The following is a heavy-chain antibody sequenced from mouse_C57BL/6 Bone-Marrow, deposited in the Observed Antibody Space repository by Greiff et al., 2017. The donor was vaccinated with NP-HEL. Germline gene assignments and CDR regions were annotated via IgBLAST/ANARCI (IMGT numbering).Heavy chain of an antibody. Sequence: VQLQQSGAELVRPGASVTLSCKASGYTFTDYEMHWVKQTPVHGLAWIGAIDPETGGTAYNQKFKGKAILTADKSSSTAYMELRSLTSEDSAVYYCTRLYYYGSSYFDYWGQGTTLTVSS. V-gene: IGHV1-15*01. CDR2: IDPETGGT. CDR3: TRLYYYGSSYFDY. D-gene: IGHD1-1*01. J-gene: IGHJ2*01. CDR1: GYTFTDYE.